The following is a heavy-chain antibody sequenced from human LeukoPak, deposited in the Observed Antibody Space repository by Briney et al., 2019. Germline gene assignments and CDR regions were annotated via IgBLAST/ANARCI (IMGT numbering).Heavy chain of an antibody. CDR3: ARSSYYYDSSGYPLDY. Sequence: SGPTLVNPTQTLTRTCTFSGFSLSTSGMCVSWIRQPPGKALEWLARIDWDDDKYYSTSLKTRLTISKDTSKNQVVLTMTNMDPVDTATYYCARSSYYYDSSGYPLDYWGQGTLVTVSS. CDR1: GFSLSTSGMC. J-gene: IGHJ4*02. V-gene: IGHV2-70*11. CDR2: IDWDDDK. D-gene: IGHD3-22*01.